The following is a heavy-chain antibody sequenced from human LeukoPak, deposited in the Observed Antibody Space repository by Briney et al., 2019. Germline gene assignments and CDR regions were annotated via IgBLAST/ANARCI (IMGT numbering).Heavy chain of an antibody. D-gene: IGHD1-7*01. V-gene: IGHV4-61*02. CDR2: IYTSGST. CDR3: ARDRAGVTGTMLDV. CDR1: GGSISSGSYY. Sequence: PSETLSLTCTVSGGSISSGSYYWSWIRQPAGKGLEWIGRIYTSGSTNYNPSLKSRVTISVDTSKNQFSLKLSSVTAADTAVYYCARDRAGVTGTMLDVWGKGTTVTVSS. J-gene: IGHJ6*04.